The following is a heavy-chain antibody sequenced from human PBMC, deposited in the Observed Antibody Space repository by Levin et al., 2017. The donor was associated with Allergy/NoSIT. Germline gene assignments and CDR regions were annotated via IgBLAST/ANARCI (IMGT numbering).Heavy chain of an antibody. CDR1: GYSFTFFG. D-gene: IGHD4-11*01. V-gene: IGHV1-18*01. J-gene: IGHJ3*02. CDR2: IRPYNGDT. CDR3: AREMAATAADTFDI. Sequence: ASVKVSCKASGYSFTFFGISWVRQAPGQGLEWMGWIRPYNGDTNYAQKFQGRVTMTTDTSTSTAYMELRGLRSDDTPVYYCAREMAATAADTFDIWGQGTMVTVFS.